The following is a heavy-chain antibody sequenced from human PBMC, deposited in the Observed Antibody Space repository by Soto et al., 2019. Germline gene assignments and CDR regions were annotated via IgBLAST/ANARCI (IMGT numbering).Heavy chain of an antibody. D-gene: IGHD4-4*01. CDR1: GYTFTSYY. CDR3: ARGNGAEMATLTPFDY. CDR2: INPSGGST. V-gene: IGHV1-46*01. Sequence: QVQLVQSGAEVKKPGASVNVSCKASGYTFTSYYMHWVRQAPGQGLEWMGIINPSGGSTSYAQKFQGRVTMTRDTSTSTVYMELSSLRSEDTAVYYCARGNGAEMATLTPFDYWGQGTLVTVSS. J-gene: IGHJ4*02.